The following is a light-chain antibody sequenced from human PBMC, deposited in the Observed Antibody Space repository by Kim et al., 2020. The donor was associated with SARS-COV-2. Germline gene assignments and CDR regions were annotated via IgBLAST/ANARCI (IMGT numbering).Light chain of an antibody. CDR2: GGN. V-gene: IGLV3-19*01. CDR3: NSWENTGKRWV. CDR1: SIRNYY. Sequence: SGKTGKITCKGDSIRNYYASWYQQKPGQAPILVIYGGNNRPSGIPDRFSGSRSGNTASLTITGAQAEDEADYYCNSWENTGKRWVFGTGTQVTVL. J-gene: IGLJ1*01.